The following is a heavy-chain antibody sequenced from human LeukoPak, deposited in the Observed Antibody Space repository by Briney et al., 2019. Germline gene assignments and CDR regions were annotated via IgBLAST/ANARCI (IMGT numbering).Heavy chain of an antibody. D-gene: IGHD7-27*01. CDR1: GYSFTTYG. CDR3: ARDQNWASYYFDS. V-gene: IGHV1-18*01. CDR2: ISPYNGAT. Sequence: ASVKVSCKPSGYSFTTYGISWVRQAPGQGLEWMGWISPYNGATNYVQKLQGRVTMTTDTSTSTAYMELRSLRSDDTAIYYCARDQNWASYYFDSWGQGTLVTVSS. J-gene: IGHJ4*02.